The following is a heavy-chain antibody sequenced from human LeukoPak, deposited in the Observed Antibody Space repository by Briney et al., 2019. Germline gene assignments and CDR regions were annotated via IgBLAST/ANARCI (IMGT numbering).Heavy chain of an antibody. CDR1: GFTFSSYD. V-gene: IGHV3-13*04. CDR3: ARSGYYHYYGLDV. CDR2: IGTADDT. Sequence: GGSLRLSCVASGFTFSSYDLHWVRQTTGKGLEWVSAIGTADDTFYPGSVKGRFTISRDDAKNSLYLQMRNLRVGDTAVYYCARSGYYHYYGLDVWGQGTTVTVSS. D-gene: IGHD6-13*01. J-gene: IGHJ6*02.